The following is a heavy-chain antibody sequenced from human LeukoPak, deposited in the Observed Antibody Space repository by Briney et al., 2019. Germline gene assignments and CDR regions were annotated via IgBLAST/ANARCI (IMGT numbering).Heavy chain of an antibody. V-gene: IGHV3-23*01. CDR2: ISGSGGKT. J-gene: IGHJ2*01. Sequence: GGSLRLSCAASGFTFTSYSMNWVRQAPGKGLEWVSGISGSGGKTYYADSVKGRFTISRDNFKNTLYLQMNSLRAEDTAVYYCAKDWTGTKPFDLWGRGTLVTVSS. CDR1: GFTFTSYS. CDR3: AKDWTGTKPFDL. D-gene: IGHD3/OR15-3a*01.